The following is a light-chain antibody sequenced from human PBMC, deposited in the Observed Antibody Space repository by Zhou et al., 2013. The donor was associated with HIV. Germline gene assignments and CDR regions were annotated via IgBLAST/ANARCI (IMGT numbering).Light chain of an antibody. CDR1: QDITNY. V-gene: IGKV1-27*01. CDR3: QKYSGGSS. J-gene: IGKJ4*01. CDR2: AAS. Sequence: DIQMTQSPSSLSASVGDRVTFTCRASQDITNYLAWYQQKPGRVPKLLIYAASTLQSGVPIRFRGSGSGTDFTLTITSVQPEDAATYYCQKYSGGSSFGGGTKLEIK.